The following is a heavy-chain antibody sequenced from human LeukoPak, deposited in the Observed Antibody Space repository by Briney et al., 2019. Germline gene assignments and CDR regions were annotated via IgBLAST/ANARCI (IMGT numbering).Heavy chain of an antibody. D-gene: IGHD3-22*01. CDR3: ARDRYYYDSSARYFDY. J-gene: IGHJ4*02. CDR2: IHTSGST. Sequence: SETLSLTCTLSGGSISSGSYYWSWIRQPAGNGLEWIGRIHTSGSTNYSPSLKSRVTMSVDTSKNQFSLKLSSVTAADTAVYYCARDRYYYDSSARYFDYWGQGTLVTVSS. CDR1: GGSISSGSYY. V-gene: IGHV4-61*02.